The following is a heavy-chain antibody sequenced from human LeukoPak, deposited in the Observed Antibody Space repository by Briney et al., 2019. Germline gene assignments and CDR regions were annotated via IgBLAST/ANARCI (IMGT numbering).Heavy chain of an antibody. D-gene: IGHD3-10*01. V-gene: IGHV3-15*01. CDR2: IKSKADGGTT. CDR3: TSPAGR. Sequence: GGSLRLSCAASGFTVSSNYMSWVRQAPGKGLEWVGRIKSKADGGTTDYAAPVKGRFTISRDDSKNTLYLQMNSLKTDDTAVYYCTSPAGRWGQGTLVTVSS. CDR1: GFTVSSNY. J-gene: IGHJ4*02.